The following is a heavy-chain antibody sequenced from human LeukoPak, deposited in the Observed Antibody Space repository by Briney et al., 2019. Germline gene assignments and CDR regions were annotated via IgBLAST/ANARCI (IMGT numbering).Heavy chain of an antibody. CDR2: MNPNSGNT. CDR1: GYTFTSYA. D-gene: IGHD6-13*01. Sequence: ASVKVSCKASGYTFTSYAMNWVRQAPGQGLEWMGWMNPNSGNTGYAQKFQGRVTMTRNTSISTAYMELSSLRSEDTAVYYCARGIAAAAFIYYYYMDVWGKGTTVTISS. J-gene: IGHJ6*03. V-gene: IGHV1-8*02. CDR3: ARGIAAAAFIYYYYMDV.